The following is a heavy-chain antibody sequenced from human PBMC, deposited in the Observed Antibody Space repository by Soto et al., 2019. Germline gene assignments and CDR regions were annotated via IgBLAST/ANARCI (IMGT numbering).Heavy chain of an antibody. V-gene: IGHV3-7*01. Sequence: GGSLRLSCAASGFTFSSYWMSWVRQAPGKGLEWVANIKQDGSEKYYVDSVKGRFTISRDNAKNSLYLQMNSLRAEDTAVYYCARIPIKSYYDSSGYYFDYWGQGTLVTVSS. CDR3: ARIPIKSYYDSSGYYFDY. CDR1: GFTFSSYW. J-gene: IGHJ4*02. CDR2: IKQDGSEK. D-gene: IGHD3-22*01.